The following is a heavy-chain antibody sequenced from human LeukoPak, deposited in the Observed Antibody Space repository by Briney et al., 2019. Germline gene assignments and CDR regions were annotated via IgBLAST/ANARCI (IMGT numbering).Heavy chain of an antibody. J-gene: IGHJ4*02. V-gene: IGHV1-24*01. CDR3: ATDRASGVYFDY. D-gene: IGHD6-13*01. CDR2: FSPEDGET. Sequence: ASVKVSCKVSGYTLTELSMHWVRQAPGKGLEWMGGFSPEDGETIYAQKFQGRVTMTEDTSTDTAYMELSSLRSEDTAVYYCATDRASGVYFDYWGQGTLVTVSS. CDR1: GYTLTELS.